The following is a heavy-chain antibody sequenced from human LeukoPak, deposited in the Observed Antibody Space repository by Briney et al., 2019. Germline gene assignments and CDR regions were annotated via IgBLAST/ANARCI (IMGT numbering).Heavy chain of an antibody. J-gene: IGHJ4*02. CDR3: AKSGNNRFDY. D-gene: IGHD4-23*01. CDR2: INTDGSST. CDR1: GFPFSIYW. V-gene: IGHV3-74*01. Sequence: PGGSLRLPCAASGFPFSIYWMHWLRHAPGKGLVWVSRINTDGSSTSYADSVKGRFTISRDHDKNMLNLQMNSLRTEDTAVYYCAKSGNNRFDYWGQGTLVTVSS.